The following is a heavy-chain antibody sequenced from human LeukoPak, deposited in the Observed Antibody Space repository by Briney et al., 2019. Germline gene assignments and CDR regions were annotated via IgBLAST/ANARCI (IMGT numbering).Heavy chain of an antibody. CDR1: GFTVSSNY. D-gene: IGHD2-21*02. V-gene: IGHV3-66*01. CDR2: IYSDGTI. CDR3: AKDRIDRVTQV. J-gene: IGHJ4*02. Sequence: PPGESLRLSCAASGFTVSSNYMSWVRQVPGKGLEWVSVIYSDGTISYADSVKGRFTISRDNSENTLYLQMNSLRVEDTAVYYCAKDRIDRVTQVWGQGTLVTVSS.